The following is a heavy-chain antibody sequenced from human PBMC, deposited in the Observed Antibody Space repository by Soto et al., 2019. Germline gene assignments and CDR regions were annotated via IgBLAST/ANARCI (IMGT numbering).Heavy chain of an antibody. J-gene: IGHJ4*02. CDR2: IWYDGSNK. CDR3: ASHLWFGELPNDY. CDR1: GFTFSSYG. Sequence: GSLRLSCAASGFTFSSYGMHWVRQAPGKGLEWVAVIWYDGSNKYYADSVKGRFTISRDNSKNTLYLQMNSLRAEDTAVYYCASHLWFGELPNDYWGQGTLVTVSS. D-gene: IGHD3-10*01. V-gene: IGHV3-33*01.